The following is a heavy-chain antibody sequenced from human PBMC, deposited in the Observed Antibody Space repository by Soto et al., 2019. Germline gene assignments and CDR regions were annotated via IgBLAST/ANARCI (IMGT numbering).Heavy chain of an antibody. J-gene: IGHJ6*02. CDR2: IYPGDSDT. CDR3: ARTSADGKYSHGMDV. CDR1: GCSFTSYW. Sequence: GESLKISCKGSGCSFTSYWIGWVLQMPGKGLEWMGIIYPGDSDTRYSPSFQGQVTISADKSISTAYLQWSSLKASDTAMYYCARTSADGKYSHGMDVWGQGTRGTGSS. D-gene: IGHD6-13*01. V-gene: IGHV5-51*01.